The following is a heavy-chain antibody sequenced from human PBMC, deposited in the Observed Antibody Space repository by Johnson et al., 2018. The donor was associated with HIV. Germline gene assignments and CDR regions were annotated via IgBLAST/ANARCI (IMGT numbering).Heavy chain of an antibody. V-gene: IGHV3-20*04. Sequence: VQLVESGGGVVRPGGSLRLSCTASGFTFDNHGMSWVRQVPGKGLEWVSGIFWNGGSTGYADSVRGRFTISRDNAKNTLYLQMNSLRAEDTAVYYCARPSSGWYFDAFDIWDQGTMVTVSS. D-gene: IGHD6-19*01. CDR1: GFTFDNHG. CDR2: IFWNGGST. J-gene: IGHJ3*02. CDR3: ARPSSGWYFDAFDI.